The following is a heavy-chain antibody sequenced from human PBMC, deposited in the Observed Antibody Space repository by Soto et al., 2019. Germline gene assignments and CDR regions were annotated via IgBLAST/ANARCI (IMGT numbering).Heavy chain of an antibody. D-gene: IGHD4-17*01. CDR3: ASYDYGGNWGAFDI. J-gene: IGHJ3*02. V-gene: IGHV3-21*01. Sequence: GGSLRLSCAASGFTFSISSMNWVRQAPGKGLEWVSSISGTSDYISYADSVKGRFTISRDNAKNSLYLQMNSLRAEDTAVYYCASYDYGGNWGAFDIWGQGTMVTVSS. CDR1: GFTFSISS. CDR2: ISGTSDYI.